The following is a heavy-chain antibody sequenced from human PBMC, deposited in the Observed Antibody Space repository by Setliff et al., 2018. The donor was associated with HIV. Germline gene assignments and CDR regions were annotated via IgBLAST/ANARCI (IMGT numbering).Heavy chain of an antibody. CDR2: INPNSGGA. CDR1: GYTLAGYF. V-gene: IGHV1-2*02. Sequence: ASVKVSCKASGYTLAGYFMHWVRQAPGQGLEWMGWINPNSGGASFAQKFQGRVTMTRDTSINTAYMELTRLRSDDTAVYYCARAGVYSYYDFDPWGQGALVTVSS. CDR3: ARAGVYSYYDFDP. D-gene: IGHD4-4*01. J-gene: IGHJ5*02.